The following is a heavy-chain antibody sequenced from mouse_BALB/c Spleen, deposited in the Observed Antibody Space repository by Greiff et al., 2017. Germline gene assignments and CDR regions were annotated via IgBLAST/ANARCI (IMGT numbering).Heavy chain of an antibody. CDR1: GFTFSSYW. J-gene: IGHJ4*01. CDR3: TGGYPYAMDY. D-gene: IGHD2-2*01. Sequence: DVKLQESGGGLVQPGGSMKLSCVASGFTFSSYWMSWVRQSPEKGLEWVAEIRLKSDNYATHYAESVKGKFTISRDDSKSRLYLQMNSLRAEDTGIYYCTGGYPYAMDYWGQGTSVTVSS. V-gene: IGHV6-6*02. CDR2: IRLKSDNYAT.